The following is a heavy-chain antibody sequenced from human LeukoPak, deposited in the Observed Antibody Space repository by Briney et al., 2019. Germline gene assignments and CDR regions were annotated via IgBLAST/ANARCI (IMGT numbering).Heavy chain of an antibody. D-gene: IGHD3-9*01. CDR2: INANSGGT. CDR3: ASSSRYDIRTGYPY. V-gene: IGHV1-2*02. J-gene: IGHJ4*02. Sequence: GASVKVSCKASGYTFTGYYMHWVRQAPGQGLEWMGWINANSGGTNYAQKFQGRVTMTRDTSISTAYMELSRLRSDDTAVYYRASSSRYDIRTGYPYWGQGTLVTVSS. CDR1: GYTFTGYY.